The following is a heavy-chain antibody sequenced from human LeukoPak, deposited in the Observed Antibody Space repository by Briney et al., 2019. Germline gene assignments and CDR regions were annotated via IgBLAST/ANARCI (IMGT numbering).Heavy chain of an antibody. D-gene: IGHD3-22*01. CDR3: AKYYYDSSGCFDY. V-gene: IGHV3-30*18. CDR1: GFTSSKYG. J-gene: IGHJ4*02. Sequence: GRSLRLSCAASGFTSSKYGMYWVRQAPGRGLEWVTFISYDGNDKYYGDSVKGRFTISRDNSKNTLYLQMNSLRAEGTAVYYCAKYYYDSSGCFDYWGQGTLVTVSS. CDR2: ISYDGNDK.